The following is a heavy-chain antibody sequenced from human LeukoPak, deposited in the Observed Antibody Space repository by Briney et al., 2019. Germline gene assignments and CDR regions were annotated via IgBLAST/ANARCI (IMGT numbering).Heavy chain of an antibody. CDR3: ARRKGIAVAGDAFDI. V-gene: IGHV5-51*01. D-gene: IGHD6-19*01. CDR2: IYPGDSDT. J-gene: IGHJ3*02. Sequence: GESLKISCKGSGYNFTSFWIGWERQMPGKGLEWMGIIYPGDSDTRYSPSFQGQVTISADKSISTAYLQWSSLKASDTAMYYCARRKGIAVAGDAFDIWGQGTMVTVSS. CDR1: GYNFTSFW.